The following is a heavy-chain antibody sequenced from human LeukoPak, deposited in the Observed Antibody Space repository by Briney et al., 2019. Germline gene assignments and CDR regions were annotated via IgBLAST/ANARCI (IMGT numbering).Heavy chain of an antibody. CDR1: GFTFSTYT. V-gene: IGHV3-21*01. J-gene: IGHJ5*02. CDR3: ARETRWFDP. CDR2: ISYTSASI. Sequence: PGGSLRLSCAASGFTFSTYTMNWVRQAPGKGLEWVSSISYTSASIYYADSLKGRFTISRDNAKNSLYLQMNSLRAEDTAVYYCARETRWFDPWGQETLVTVSS.